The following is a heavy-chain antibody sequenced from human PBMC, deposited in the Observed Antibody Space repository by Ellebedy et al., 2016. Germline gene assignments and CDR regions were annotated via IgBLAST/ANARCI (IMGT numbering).Heavy chain of an antibody. Sequence: GESLKISXAASGFTFSSYSMNWVRQAPGKGLEWVSSISSSSSYIYYADSVKGRFTVSRDNAKNSLYLQMNSLRDEDTAVYYCARSSMVRGGDLFDYWGQGALVTVSS. V-gene: IGHV3-21*01. CDR2: ISSSSSYI. D-gene: IGHD3-10*01. J-gene: IGHJ4*02. CDR3: ARSSMVRGGDLFDY. CDR1: GFTFSSYS.